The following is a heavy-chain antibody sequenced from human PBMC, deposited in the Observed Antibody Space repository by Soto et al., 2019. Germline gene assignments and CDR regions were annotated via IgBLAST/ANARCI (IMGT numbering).Heavy chain of an antibody. CDR1: GGSISSGGYY. CDR2: IYYSGST. D-gene: IGHD6-13*01. V-gene: IGHV4-31*02. J-gene: IGHJ4*02. CDR3: ARPARGQQQLSY. Sequence: SETLSLTCTVSGGSISSGGYYWSWIRQHPGKGLEWIGYIYYSGSTYYSPSLKSRLSMSIDTSKNQFSLSLSSVTAADTAVYYCARPARGQQQLSYWGQGTLVTVSS.